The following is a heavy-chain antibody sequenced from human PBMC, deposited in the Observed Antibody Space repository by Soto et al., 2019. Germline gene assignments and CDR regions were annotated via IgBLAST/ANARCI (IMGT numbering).Heavy chain of an antibody. CDR1: GFTFTRHS. CDR3: AIGPFTPTTVSIMDY. Sequence: GRSLRLSCAASGFTFTRHSMNWVRQAAGKGLEWISYISDSSGTSYYADSVKGRFTISRDNVQNSLYLQRKSLREEDTAVYYCAIGPFTPTTVSIMDYWGQGTQVSVS. CDR2: ISDSSGTS. J-gene: IGHJ4*01. V-gene: IGHV3-48*02. D-gene: IGHD4-17*01.